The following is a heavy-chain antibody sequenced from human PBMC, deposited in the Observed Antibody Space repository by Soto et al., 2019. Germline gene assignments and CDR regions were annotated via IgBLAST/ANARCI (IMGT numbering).Heavy chain of an antibody. CDR3: ARQTRAPES. CDR1: GFTFSSYW. D-gene: IGHD3-10*01. CDR2: IKQDGTDK. Sequence: PGGSLRLSCAASGFTFSSYWMTWLRQAPGRGLECVANIKQDGTDKYYVDSVKGRFTISRDNTQNSLYLQMNSLRAEDTAVYYCARQTRAPESWGQGTLVTVSS. V-gene: IGHV3-7*03. J-gene: IGHJ5*02.